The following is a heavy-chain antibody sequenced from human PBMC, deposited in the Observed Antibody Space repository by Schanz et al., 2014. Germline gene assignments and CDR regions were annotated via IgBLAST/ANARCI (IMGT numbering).Heavy chain of an antibody. D-gene: IGHD1-1*01. V-gene: IGHV3-23*01. J-gene: IGHJ4*02. Sequence: SCAASGFTFSSYAMSWVRQAPGKGLEWVSVISGSGATTYYADSVKGRFTISRDNPRNTMYFQMRSLRLEDTAVHYRARSWNTALMRSLDCRGQGNLVDVSS. CDR3: ARSWNTALMRSLDC. CDR1: GFTFSSYA. CDR2: ISGSGATT.